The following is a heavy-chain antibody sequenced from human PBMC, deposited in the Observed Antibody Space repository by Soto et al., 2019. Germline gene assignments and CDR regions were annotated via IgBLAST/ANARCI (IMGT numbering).Heavy chain of an antibody. CDR3: ARHRHPRGTVGATSPLDP. V-gene: IGHV3-53*01. D-gene: IGHD1-26*01. CDR2: HYSGGST. CDR1: GFSVSSNY. Sequence: DVQRVESGGGLVQPGGSLRLSCAIYGFSVSSNYLSWVRQAPGKGLEWVSVHYSGGSTYYADSVQGRFTISRDKSNNTRYLPMRRVRAEDTAVYFCARHRHPRGTVGATSPLDPWGQGTQVTVSS. J-gene: IGHJ5*02.